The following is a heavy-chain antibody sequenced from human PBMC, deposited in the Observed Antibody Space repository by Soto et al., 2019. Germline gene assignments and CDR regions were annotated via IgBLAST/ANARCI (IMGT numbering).Heavy chain of an antibody. CDR2: IDPRDSYV. Sequence: PGESLKISCTGFGYTFTTFWISWVRQMPGKGLEWMGRIDPRDSYVNYSPSFQGHVTISLDKSISTAYLQWGSLKASDTAMYYCARLFCSTTTCDSWFDPWGQGTLVTVFS. J-gene: IGHJ5*02. CDR1: GYTFTTFW. CDR3: ARLFCSTTTCDSWFDP. D-gene: IGHD2-2*01. V-gene: IGHV5-10-1*01.